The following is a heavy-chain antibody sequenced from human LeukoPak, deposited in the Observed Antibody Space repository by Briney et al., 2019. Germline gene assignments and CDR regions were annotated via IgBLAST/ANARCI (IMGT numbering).Heavy chain of an antibody. CDR2: IKQDGSEK. Sequence: GGSLRRSCAASGFTFRTHWMGWFRQAPGKGLEWVANIKQDGSEKYFVHSVRGRFTISRDNAKNSLGLQMNSLRVEDTAVYYCARGLEWPGKPTLVSDYWGQGTLVTVSS. CDR1: GFTFRTHW. CDR3: ARGLEWPGKPTLVSDY. J-gene: IGHJ4*02. D-gene: IGHD3-3*01. V-gene: IGHV3-7*03.